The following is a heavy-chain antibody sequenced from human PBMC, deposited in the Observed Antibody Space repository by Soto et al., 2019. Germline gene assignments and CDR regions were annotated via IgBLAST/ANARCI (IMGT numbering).Heavy chain of an antibody. J-gene: IGHJ3*02. V-gene: IGHV1-69*01. Sequence: QVQLVQSGAEVKKPGSSVKVSCKASGGTFSSYAISWVRQAPGQGLEWMGGIIPIFGTANYAQKFQGRVTITADESPSTAYMELSSLRSEDTAVYYCARDPGVLEWSYGAFDIWGQGTMVTVSS. CDR1: GGTFSSYA. D-gene: IGHD3-3*01. CDR2: IIPIFGTA. CDR3: ARDPGVLEWSYGAFDI.